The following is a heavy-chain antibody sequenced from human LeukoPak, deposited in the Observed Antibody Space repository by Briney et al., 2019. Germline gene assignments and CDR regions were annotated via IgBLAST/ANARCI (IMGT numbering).Heavy chain of an antibody. D-gene: IGHD7-27*01. Sequence: GESLKISCKGSGYRFTNHWISWVRQMPGKGLEWMGRIDPSAPYTNYSPSFQGHVTIPADKSISTAYLQWSSLKASDTAMYFCATHGDNERLDVWGQGTTVTTSS. V-gene: IGHV5-10-1*01. CDR2: IDPSAPYT. CDR1: GYRFTNHW. J-gene: IGHJ6*02. CDR3: ATHGDNERLDV.